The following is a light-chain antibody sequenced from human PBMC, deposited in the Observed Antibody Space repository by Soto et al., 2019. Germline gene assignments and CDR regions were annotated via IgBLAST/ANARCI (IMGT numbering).Light chain of an antibody. V-gene: IGKV3-20*01. CDR2: GAS. J-gene: IGKJ1*01. CDR3: QQYGISPWT. CDR1: QSVSSSY. Sequence: EIVLTQSPGTLSLSPGERATLSCRASQSVSSSYLAWYQQKPGQAPRPLIFGASSRAAGITDRFSGSGSGPDFTLTISRLEPEDFAVYYCQQYGISPWTFGQGTKVEIK.